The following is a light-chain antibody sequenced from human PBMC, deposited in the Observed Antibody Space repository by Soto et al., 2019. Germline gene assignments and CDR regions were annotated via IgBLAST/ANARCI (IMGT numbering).Light chain of an antibody. CDR2: AAS. V-gene: IGKV1-27*01. CDR3: QKYNSALIT. J-gene: IGKJ5*01. Sequence: DIQMTQSPSSLSASVGDRVTITCWASQGISNYLAWYQQKPGKVPKLLIYAASTLQSGVPSRFSGSGSGTDFTLTISSLQPEDVATYYCQKYNSALITFGQGTRLEIK. CDR1: QGISNY.